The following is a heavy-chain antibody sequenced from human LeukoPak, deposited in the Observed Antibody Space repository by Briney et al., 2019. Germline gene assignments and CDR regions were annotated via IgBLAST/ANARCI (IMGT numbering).Heavy chain of an antibody. CDR3: ARAFRSYYDSSGYYFFSPGPQMGHAFDI. D-gene: IGHD3-22*01. V-gene: IGHV1-46*01. Sequence: ASVKVSCKASGYTLTSYYMHWVRQAPGQGLEWMGIINPSGGSTSYAQKFQGRVTMTRDTSTSTVYMELSSLRSEDTAVYYCARAFRSYYDSSGYYFFSPGPQMGHAFDIWGQGTMVTVSS. J-gene: IGHJ3*02. CDR2: INPSGGST. CDR1: GYTLTSYY.